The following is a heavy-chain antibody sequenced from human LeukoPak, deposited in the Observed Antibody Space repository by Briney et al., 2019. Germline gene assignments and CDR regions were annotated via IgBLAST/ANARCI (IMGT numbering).Heavy chain of an antibody. D-gene: IGHD1-26*01. V-gene: IGHV3-23*01. Sequence: GGSLRLSCAASGFTFSSYAMSWVRQAPGKGLERVSAISGSGGSTYYADSVKGRFTISRDNSKNTLYLQMNSLRAEDTAVYYCAKGSMSGSYYRYFDYWGQGTLVTVSS. CDR3: AKGSMSGSYYRYFDY. J-gene: IGHJ4*02. CDR2: ISGSGGST. CDR1: GFTFSSYA.